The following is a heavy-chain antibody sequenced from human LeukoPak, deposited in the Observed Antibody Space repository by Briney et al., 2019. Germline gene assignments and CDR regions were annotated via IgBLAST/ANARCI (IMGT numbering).Heavy chain of an antibody. CDR3: ARDHIAAAGFDY. Sequence: SQTLSLTCTVSGGSISSGGYYWSWIRQPPGKGLEWIGYIYPSGSTYYNPSLKSRVTISVDRSKNQFSLKLSSVTAADTAVYYCARDHIAAAGFDYWGQGTLVTVSS. D-gene: IGHD6-13*01. CDR2: IYPSGST. J-gene: IGHJ4*02. V-gene: IGHV4-30-2*01. CDR1: GGSISSGGYY.